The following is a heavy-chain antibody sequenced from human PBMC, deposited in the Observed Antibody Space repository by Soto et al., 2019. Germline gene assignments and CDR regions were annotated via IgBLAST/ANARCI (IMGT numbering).Heavy chain of an antibody. J-gene: IGHJ5*02. V-gene: IGHV4-34*01. Sequence: QVQLLQWGAGLLKPSETLTLTCDGHGGSFSGYHWSWVRQPPGKGLEWIAEVNHGSTNYNPSLKSRVSISEDPSKTQISLKMTSVTAADTAVYYCARGPKYFDSVDLWGQGTLVTVSS. CDR1: GGSFSGYH. D-gene: IGHD3-9*01. CDR3: ARGPKYFDSVDL. CDR2: VNHGST.